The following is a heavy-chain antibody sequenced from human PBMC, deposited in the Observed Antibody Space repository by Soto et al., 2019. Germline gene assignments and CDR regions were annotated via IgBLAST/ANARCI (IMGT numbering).Heavy chain of an antibody. D-gene: IGHD3-10*01. J-gene: IGHJ6*02. CDR1: GGSVSSGSYY. Sequence: SETLSLTCTVSGGSVSSGSYYWSWIRQHPGKGLEWIGYIYYSGSTYFNPFLKSRVTISVDTSKNQFPLKLSSVAAADTAVYYCARERSGSYSPYYYYGMDVWGQGTTVTVSS. CDR3: ARERSGSYSPYYYYGMDV. CDR2: IYYSGST. V-gene: IGHV4-31*03.